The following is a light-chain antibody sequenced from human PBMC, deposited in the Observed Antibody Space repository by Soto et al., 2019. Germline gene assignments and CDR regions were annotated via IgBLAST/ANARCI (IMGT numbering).Light chain of an antibody. Sequence: SYELTQPPSVSVAPGKTASLACGGNNIENKDVNWYQQKSGQAPVLVISYDRDRPSGIPERFSASNSGNTATLTIRRVEAEDEADYYCQVWDSSTSPLAVFGGGTKLTVL. V-gene: IGLV3-21*04. CDR3: QVWDSSTSPLAV. CDR2: YDR. CDR1: NIENKD. J-gene: IGLJ2*01.